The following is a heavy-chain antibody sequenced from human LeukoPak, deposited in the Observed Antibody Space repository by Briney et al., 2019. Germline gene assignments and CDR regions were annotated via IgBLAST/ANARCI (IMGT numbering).Heavy chain of an antibody. Sequence: ASVKVSCKASGYTFTSYAMNWVRQAPGQGLEWMGWINTNTGNPTYAQGFTRRFVFSLDTSVSTAYLQICSLKAEDTAVYYCARGSNSGYENNWFDPWGQGTLVTVSS. J-gene: IGHJ5*02. CDR3: ARGSNSGYENNWFDP. CDR1: GYTFTSYA. V-gene: IGHV7-4-1*01. CDR2: INTNTGNP. D-gene: IGHD5-12*01.